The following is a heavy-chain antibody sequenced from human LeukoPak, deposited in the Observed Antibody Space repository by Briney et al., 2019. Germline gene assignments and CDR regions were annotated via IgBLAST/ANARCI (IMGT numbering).Heavy chain of an antibody. V-gene: IGHV3-23*01. CDR3: AKDHSSGWQDKYFQH. D-gene: IGHD6-19*01. Sequence: GGTLRLFCAASGFTFSSYAMSWVRQAPGKGLEWVSAISSSAGSTYYADSVKGRFTISRDNSKNTLYLQMNSLRAEDTAVYYCAKDHSSGWQDKYFQHWGQGTLVTVSS. CDR2: ISSSAGST. CDR1: GFTFSSYA. J-gene: IGHJ1*01.